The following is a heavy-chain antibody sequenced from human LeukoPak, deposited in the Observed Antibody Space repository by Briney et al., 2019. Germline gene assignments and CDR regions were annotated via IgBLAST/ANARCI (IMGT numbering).Heavy chain of an antibody. CDR2: INPNSGGT. V-gene: IGHV1-2*04. CDR1: GYTFTGYY. J-gene: IGHJ5*02. D-gene: IGHD3-22*01. CDR3: ARGPYYYDSSVSNWFDP. Sequence: GASVKVSCKASGYTFTGYYMHWVRQAPGQGLEWMGWINPNSGGTNHAQKFQGWVTMTRDTSISTAYMELSRLRSDDTAAYYCARGPYYYDSSVSNWFDPWGQGTLVTVSS.